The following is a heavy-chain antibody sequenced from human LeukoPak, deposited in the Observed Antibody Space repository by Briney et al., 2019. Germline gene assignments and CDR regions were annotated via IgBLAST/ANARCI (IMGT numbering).Heavy chain of an antibody. Sequence: SETLSLTCTVSGGSISIYYWSWIRQPPGKGLEWIGYIYYSGSTNYNPSLKSRVTISVDTSKNQFSLKLSSVTAADTAVYYCARDTRDVYGMDVWGQGTTVTVSS. J-gene: IGHJ6*02. V-gene: IGHV4-59*12. CDR2: IYYSGST. D-gene: IGHD3-10*01. CDR3: ARDTRDVYGMDV. CDR1: GGSISIYY.